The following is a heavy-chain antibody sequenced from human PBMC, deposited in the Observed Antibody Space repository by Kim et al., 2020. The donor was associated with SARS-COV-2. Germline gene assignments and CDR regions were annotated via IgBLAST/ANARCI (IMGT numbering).Heavy chain of an antibody. J-gene: IGHJ1*01. CDR3: AKESSFGVVIYALSY. D-gene: IGHD3-3*01. V-gene: IGHV1-24*01. Sequence: ASVKVSCKVSGYTLTEISIHWVRQTPGKGLEWMGNFDPQYGETIYAQKFQGRFTMTEDTSTDTAYLELSSLRSEDTAVYFCAKESSFGVVIYALSYWGQGHLVPVSS. CDR2: FDPQYGET. CDR1: GYTLTEIS.